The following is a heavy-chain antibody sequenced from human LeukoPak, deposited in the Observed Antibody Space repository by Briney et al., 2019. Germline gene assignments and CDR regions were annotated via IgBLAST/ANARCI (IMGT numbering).Heavy chain of an antibody. D-gene: IGHD1-26*01. V-gene: IGHV1-69*13. CDR1: GGTFSSYA. CDR2: IIPIFGTA. Sequence: ASVKVSCKASGGTFSSYAISWVRQAPGQGLEWMGGIIPIFGTANYAQKFQGRVTITADESTSTAYMELSSLRSEDTAVYYCARGGAKWELLGAPDYWGQGTLVTVSS. CDR3: ARGGAKWELLGAPDY. J-gene: IGHJ4*02.